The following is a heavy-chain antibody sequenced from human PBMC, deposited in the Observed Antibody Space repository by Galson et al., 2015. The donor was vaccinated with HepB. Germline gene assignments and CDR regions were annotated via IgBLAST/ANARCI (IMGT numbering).Heavy chain of an antibody. D-gene: IGHD2-15*01. Sequence: SLRLSCAASGFSFTRYAMTWVRQAPGKGLEWVSSITSSGGNSYYTDYVKGRFTVSRDNSKNTLLLQLNSLGAEDTAMYFCAKDGIMVANNPYHFHYWGQGTLVTVSS. CDR2: ITSSGGNS. CDR3: AKDGIMVANNPYHFHY. CDR1: GFSFTRYA. V-gene: IGHV3-23*01. J-gene: IGHJ4*02.